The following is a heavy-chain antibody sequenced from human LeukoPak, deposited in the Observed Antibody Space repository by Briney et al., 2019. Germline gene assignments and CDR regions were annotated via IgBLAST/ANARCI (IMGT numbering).Heavy chain of an antibody. CDR3: ATGLNWRWYFDL. CDR2: ISYDGSNK. Sequence: PGGSLRLSCAASGFTFSSYAMHWVRQAPGKGLEWVAVISYDGSNKYYADSVKGRFTISRDNSKNTLYLQMNSLRAEDTAVYYCATGLNWRWYFDLWGRGTLVTVSS. CDR1: GFTFSSYA. D-gene: IGHD1-20*01. J-gene: IGHJ2*01. V-gene: IGHV3-30-3*01.